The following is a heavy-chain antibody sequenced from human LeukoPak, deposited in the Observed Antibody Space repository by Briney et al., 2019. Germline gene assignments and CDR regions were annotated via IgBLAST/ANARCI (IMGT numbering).Heavy chain of an antibody. V-gene: IGHV3-48*02. CDR3: AREQFAFDI. J-gene: IGHJ3*02. D-gene: IGHD4-11*01. Sequence: GGSLRLSCAASGFTFSTYSMNWVRQAPGKGLEWLSFISSSSSTIYHADSVRGRFTISRDNAKNSLFLQMNSLRDEDTAVYYCAREQFAFDIWGRGSMVTVSS. CDR2: ISSSSSTI. CDR1: GFTFSTYS.